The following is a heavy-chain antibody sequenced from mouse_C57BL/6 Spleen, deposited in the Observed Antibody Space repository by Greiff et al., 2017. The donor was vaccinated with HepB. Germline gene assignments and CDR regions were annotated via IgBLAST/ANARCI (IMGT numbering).Heavy chain of an antibody. V-gene: IGHV1-69*01. CDR2: IDPSDSYT. Sequence: QVQLQQPGAELVMPGASVKLSCKASGYTFTSYWMHWVKQRPGQGLEWIGEIDPSDSYTNYNQKFKGKSTLTVDKSSSTAYMQLSSLTSEDSAVYYCARRYFRYAMDYWGQGTSVTVSS. CDR3: ARRYFRYAMDY. CDR1: GYTFTSYW. D-gene: IGHD2-12*01. J-gene: IGHJ4*01.